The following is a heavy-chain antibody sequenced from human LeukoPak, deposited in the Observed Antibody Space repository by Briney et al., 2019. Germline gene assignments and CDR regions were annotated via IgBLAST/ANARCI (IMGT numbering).Heavy chain of an antibody. CDR1: GASINDYF. CDR2: FHTSGAT. J-gene: IGHJ5*02. D-gene: IGHD2-2*01. CDR3: ARAGLGYCSSTSCPNWFDP. V-gene: IGHV4-4*07. Sequence: SETLSLTCTVSGASINDYFWSWIRQSAGQGLEWIGRFHTSGATKYNPSLGSRVTISIDTSNNQFSLRLSSVTAADTAVYYCARAGLGYCSSTSCPNWFDPWGQGTLVTVSS.